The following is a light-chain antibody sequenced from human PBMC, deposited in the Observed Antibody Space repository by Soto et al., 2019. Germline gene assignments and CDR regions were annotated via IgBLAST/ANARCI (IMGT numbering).Light chain of an antibody. V-gene: IGKV3-20*01. CDR1: QTVGSRF. CDR3: QQYSGSPFT. J-gene: IGKJ3*01. Sequence: EIVLTQSPGTLPLSPGERATLSCRANQTVGSRFLAWFQQKPGQAPRLLIYGASSRATGIPDRFTGSGSGTDFTLTITRLEPEDFAVYYCQQYSGSPFTFGPGTRVDLK. CDR2: GAS.